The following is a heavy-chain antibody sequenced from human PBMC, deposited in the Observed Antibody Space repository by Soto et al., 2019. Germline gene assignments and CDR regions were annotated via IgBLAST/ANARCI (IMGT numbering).Heavy chain of an antibody. J-gene: IGHJ6*02. CDR2: IDPTGDTT. CDR1: GYTFSTYY. D-gene: IGHD3-10*01. V-gene: IGHV1-46*01. CDR3: ARDEVALRGIIRLVRHYYFGMDV. Sequence: ASVKVSCKASGYTFSTYYMHWLRQAPGQGLQWMGIIDPTGDTTAYAQNFQARLTMTTDTSTSTFYMELTSLRSDDTAVYYCARDEVALRGIIRLVRHYYFGMDVWGQGTTVTVSS.